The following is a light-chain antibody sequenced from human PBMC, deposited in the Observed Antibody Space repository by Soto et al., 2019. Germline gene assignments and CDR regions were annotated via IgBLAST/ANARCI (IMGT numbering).Light chain of an antibody. CDR2: DVS. CDR3: CSYAGNYYV. Sequence: QSALTQPRSVAGCPGQSVAISCTGTSSDISGDDYVSWYQQHPDKAPKLMISDVSKRPSGVPDRFSGSKSGNTASLTISGLQAEDEADYYCCSYAGNYYVFGTGTKLTVL. CDR1: SSDISGDDY. V-gene: IGLV2-11*01. J-gene: IGLJ1*01.